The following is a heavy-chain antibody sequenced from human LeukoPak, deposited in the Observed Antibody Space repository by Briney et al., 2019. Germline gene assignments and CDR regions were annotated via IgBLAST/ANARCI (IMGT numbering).Heavy chain of an antibody. CDR3: ATPFWSGYQGYMDV. J-gene: IGHJ6*03. Sequence: ASVKVSCKVSGYTLTELSMHWVRQAPGTGLEWMGGFDPEDGETIYAQKFQGRVTMTEDTSTDTAYMELSSLRSEDTAVYYCATPFWSGYQGYMDVWGKGTTVTVSS. D-gene: IGHD3-3*01. V-gene: IGHV1-24*01. CDR2: FDPEDGET. CDR1: GYTLTELS.